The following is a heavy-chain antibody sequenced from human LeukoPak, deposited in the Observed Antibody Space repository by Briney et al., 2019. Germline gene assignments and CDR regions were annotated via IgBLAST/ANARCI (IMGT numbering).Heavy chain of an antibody. J-gene: IGHJ4*02. D-gene: IGHD6-19*01. CDR1: GYDFTSVG. CDR2: ISPYNGNT. V-gene: IGHV1-18*01. Sequence: ASVTVSCKASGYDFTSVGITWVRQAPGQELEWMGWISPYNGNTRYVQKLQGRVTMTTDTSTSTAYMELRSLRFDDTAVYYCARAGSGSGWYFDYWGQGTLVTVSA. CDR3: ARAGSGSGWYFDY.